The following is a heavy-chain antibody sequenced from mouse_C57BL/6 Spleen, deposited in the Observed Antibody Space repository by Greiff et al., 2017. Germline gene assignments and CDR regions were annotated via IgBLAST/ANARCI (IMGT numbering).Heavy chain of an antibody. CDR2: IRNKANNHAT. V-gene: IGHV6-6*01. CDR3: TLGSSYDAMDY. D-gene: IGHD1-1*01. CDR1: GFTFSDAW. J-gene: IGHJ4*01. Sequence: EVMLVESGGGLVQPGGSMKLSCAASGFTFSDAWMDWVRQSPEKGLEWVAEIRNKANNHATYYAESVKGRFTISRDDSKSSVYLQMNSLRAEDTGIYYCTLGSSYDAMDYWGQGTSVTVSS.